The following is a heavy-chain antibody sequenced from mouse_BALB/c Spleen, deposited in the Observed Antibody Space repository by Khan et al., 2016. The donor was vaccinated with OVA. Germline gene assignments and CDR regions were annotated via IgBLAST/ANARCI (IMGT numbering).Heavy chain of an antibody. CDR3: TRLAYYYDSEGFAY. J-gene: IGHJ3*01. V-gene: IGHV5-6*01. CDR1: GFTFSTYG. CDR2: VSTGDSYT. Sequence: EVQLQESGGDLVKPGGSLKLSCAVSGFTFSTYGMSWVRQTPDKRLEWVATVSTGDSYTYYSDSVKGRFTISRDNAKNTLYLQMSGLKSEDTAMFYCTRLAYYYDSEGFAYWGQGTLVTVSA. D-gene: IGHD1-1*01.